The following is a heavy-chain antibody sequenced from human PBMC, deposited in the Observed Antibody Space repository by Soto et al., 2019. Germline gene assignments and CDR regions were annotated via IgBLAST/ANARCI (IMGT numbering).Heavy chain of an antibody. CDR3: ARGVNDDS. Sequence: EVKLVESGGGLMQPGGSLRLSCAASGFSVGGNPMTWVRQAPGKGLEWVAVIHTGGATFYADPVKGRFTISGDNYKNTVYLQMNSLTVGDTAMYFCARGVNDDSWGQGTLVTVSS. V-gene: IGHV3-53*01. J-gene: IGHJ4*02. CDR1: GFSVGGNP. CDR2: IHTGGAT. D-gene: IGHD1-1*01.